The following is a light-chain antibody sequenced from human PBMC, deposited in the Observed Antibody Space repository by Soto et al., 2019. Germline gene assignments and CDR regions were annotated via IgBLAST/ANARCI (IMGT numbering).Light chain of an antibody. J-gene: IGKJ1*01. V-gene: IGKV1-17*01. Sequence: DIQMTQSPSSLSASVGDRVTITCRASQGIRKDLGWYQQKPGKAPKRLIFDASSLQSGVPSRFSGSGLGTEFILTINSLQAEDSATYYCLQHNTYPRTFGQGTKVEI. CDR1: QGIRKD. CDR3: LQHNTYPRT. CDR2: DAS.